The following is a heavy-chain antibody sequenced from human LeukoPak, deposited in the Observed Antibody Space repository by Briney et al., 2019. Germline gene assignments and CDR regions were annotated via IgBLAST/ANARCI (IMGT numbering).Heavy chain of an antibody. CDR1: GFTFSSYS. CDR2: ISSSSSYI. Sequence: GGSLRLSCAASGFTFSSYSMNWVRQAPGKGLEWASSISSSSSYIYYADSVKGRFTISRDNAKNSLYLQMNSLRAEDTAVYYCARDDEYSYGTTDYWGQGTLVTVSS. V-gene: IGHV3-21*01. D-gene: IGHD5-18*01. CDR3: ARDDEYSYGTTDY. J-gene: IGHJ4*02.